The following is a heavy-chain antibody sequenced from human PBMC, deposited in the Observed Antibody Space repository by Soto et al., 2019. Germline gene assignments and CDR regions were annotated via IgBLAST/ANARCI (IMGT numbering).Heavy chain of an antibody. CDR3: ARGSAFQRTGNSDF. CDR1: GYKFADYN. V-gene: IGHV1-8*01. CDR2: MNSFSGGG. Sequence: QVQLVQSGAEVKRPGASVKVSCRTSGYKFADYNMNWVRQATGRGLEWLGYMNSFSGGGDFAPKFQGRLTLTKNTSISTAYLELTNLRDDDTAVYYCARGSAFQRTGNSDFWGQGTPVTVSS. D-gene: IGHD6-19*01. J-gene: IGHJ4*02.